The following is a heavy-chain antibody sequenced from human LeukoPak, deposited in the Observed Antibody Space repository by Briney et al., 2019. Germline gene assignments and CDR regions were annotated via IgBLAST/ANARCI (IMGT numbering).Heavy chain of an antibody. CDR2: ITSSSSYI. CDR3: ARDLGSGYNSPWYFDL. Sequence: PGGSLRLSCAASGFTFSTYSMNWVRQAPGKGLEWVSSITSSSSYIHYADSVKGRFTVSRDNAKNSLYLQMNSLRAEDTAVYYCARDLGSGYNSPWYFDLWGRGTLVTVSS. CDR1: GFTFSTYS. D-gene: IGHD5-24*01. J-gene: IGHJ2*01. V-gene: IGHV3-21*01.